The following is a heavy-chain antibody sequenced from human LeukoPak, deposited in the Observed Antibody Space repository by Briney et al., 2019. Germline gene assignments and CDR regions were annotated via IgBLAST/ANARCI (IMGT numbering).Heavy chain of an antibody. J-gene: IGHJ3*02. CDR1: GFTFSSYS. V-gene: IGHV3-21*04. CDR2: ISSSSSYI. Sequence: KSGGSLRLSCAASGFTFSSYSMTWVSQAPGKGLEWVSSISSSSSYIYYADSVKGRFTISRDNAKNSLYLQMNSLRAEDTALYYCPAPRIRRITIFGVDRGHDAFDIWGQGTMVTVSS. D-gene: IGHD3-3*01. CDR3: PAPRIRRITIFGVDRGHDAFDI.